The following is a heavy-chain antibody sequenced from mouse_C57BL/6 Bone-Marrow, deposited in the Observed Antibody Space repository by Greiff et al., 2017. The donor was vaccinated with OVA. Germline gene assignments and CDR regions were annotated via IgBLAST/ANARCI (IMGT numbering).Heavy chain of an antibody. D-gene: IGHD1-2*01. Sequence: EVQLQESGPGLVKPSQSLSLTCSVTGYSITSGYYWNWIRQFPGNKLEWMGYISYDGSNNYNPSLKNRISITRDTSKNQFFLKLNSVTTEDTATYYCAREGLLRPSDYWGQGTTLTVSS. J-gene: IGHJ2*01. V-gene: IGHV3-6*01. CDR3: AREGLLRPSDY. CDR2: ISYDGSN. CDR1: GYSITSGYY.